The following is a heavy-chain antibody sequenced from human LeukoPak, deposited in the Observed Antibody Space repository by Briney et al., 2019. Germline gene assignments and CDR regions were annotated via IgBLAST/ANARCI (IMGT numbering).Heavy chain of an antibody. V-gene: IGHV1-18*04. CDR2: ISAYNGNT. CDR3: ARAVKVPLSGVATRGIYYMDV. CDR1: GYTFTGYY. D-gene: IGHD5-12*01. Sequence: VASVKVSCKASGYTFTGYYMHWVRQAPGQGLEWMGWISAYNGNTNYAQKLQGRVTMTTDTSTSTAYMELRSLRSDDTAVYYCARAVKVPLSGVATRGIYYMDVWGKGTTVTVSS. J-gene: IGHJ6*03.